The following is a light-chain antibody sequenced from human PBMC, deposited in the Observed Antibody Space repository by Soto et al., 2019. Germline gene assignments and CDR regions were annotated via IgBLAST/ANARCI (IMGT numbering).Light chain of an antibody. CDR2: GNS. V-gene: IGLV1-40*01. CDR3: QSYDSSVSGYV. Sequence: QSVLTQPPSVSGAPGQRVTVSCTGSSSNIGARYEVHWYQQLPGTAPKLLIYGNSNRPSGVPDRFSGSKSGTSASLAITGRQAEDEADYYCQSYDSSVSGYVFGTGTKVTVL. CDR1: SSNIGARYE. J-gene: IGLJ1*01.